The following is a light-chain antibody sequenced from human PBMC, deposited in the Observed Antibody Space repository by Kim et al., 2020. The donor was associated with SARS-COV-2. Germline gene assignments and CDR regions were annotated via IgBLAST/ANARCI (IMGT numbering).Light chain of an antibody. V-gene: IGKV1-6*01. CDR3: LQDYNYPYP. CDR2: AAS. J-gene: IGKJ5*01. CDR1: QGISSD. Sequence: AIQMTQSPSSLSASVGDRVTITCRASQGISSDLDWYQQKPGKAPKLLIYAASSLQSGVPSRFSGSGSGTDFTLTINSLQPEDFATYYCLQDYNYPYPFGQGTRLEIK.